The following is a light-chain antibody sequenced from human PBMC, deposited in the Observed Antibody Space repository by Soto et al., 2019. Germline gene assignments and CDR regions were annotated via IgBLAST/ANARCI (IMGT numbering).Light chain of an antibody. CDR3: CSYAGSRPLV. CDR2: EGS. V-gene: IGLV2-23*01. J-gene: IGLJ1*01. CDR1: SSDVGSYNL. Sequence: QSVLTQPASVSGSPGQSITISCTGTSSDVGSYNLVSWYQQHPGKAPKLMIYEGSKRPSGVSNRFSGSKSGNTASLTISGLQAEDEADYYCCSYAGSRPLVFGTGTKVTVL.